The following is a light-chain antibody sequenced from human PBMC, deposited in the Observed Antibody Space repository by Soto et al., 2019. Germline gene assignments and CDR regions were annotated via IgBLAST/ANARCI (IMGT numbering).Light chain of an antibody. V-gene: IGKV1-5*03. J-gene: IGKJ1*01. Sequence: DIQMTQSPSTLSASVGDRVTITCRASQSISSWLAWYQQRPGKAPKLLIYKASSLESGVPSRFSGSGSGTEFTLTISSLQPDDFAIYYCQQYNSYSWTFGQGIKVEIK. CDR3: QQYNSYSWT. CDR1: QSISSW. CDR2: KAS.